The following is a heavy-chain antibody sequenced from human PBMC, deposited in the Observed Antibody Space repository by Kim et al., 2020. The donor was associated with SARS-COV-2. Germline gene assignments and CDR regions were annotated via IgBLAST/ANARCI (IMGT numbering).Heavy chain of an antibody. D-gene: IGHD6-6*01. Sequence: SETLSLTCTVSGGSISGSYWSWIRQPPGKGLEWIGYIYYSGSTNYNPSLKSRVTISVDTSRNQFSLKLSSVTAADTAVYYCAREGYSSSSVNWFDPWGQGTLVTVSS. J-gene: IGHJ5*02. CDR3: AREGYSSSSVNWFDP. CDR1: GGSISGSY. CDR2: IYYSGST. V-gene: IGHV4-59*01.